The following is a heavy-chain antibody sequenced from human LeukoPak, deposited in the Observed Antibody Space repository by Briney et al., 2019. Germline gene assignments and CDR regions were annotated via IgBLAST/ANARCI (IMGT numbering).Heavy chain of an antibody. CDR1: GYTLTELS. Sequence: ASVKVSCKVSGYTLTELSMHWVRQAPGKGLEWMGGFDPEDGETIYAQKFQGRVTMAEDTSTDTAYMELSSLRSEDTAVYYCATFPRIVGATAYYFDYWGQGTLVTVSS. D-gene: IGHD1-26*01. CDR2: FDPEDGET. CDR3: ATFPRIVGATAYYFDY. J-gene: IGHJ4*02. V-gene: IGHV1-24*01.